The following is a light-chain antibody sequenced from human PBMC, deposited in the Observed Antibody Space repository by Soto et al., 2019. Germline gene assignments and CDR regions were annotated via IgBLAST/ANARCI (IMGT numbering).Light chain of an antibody. CDR1: TSNIQGNF. Sequence: QPVLTQPPSASGTPGQRITISCSGSTSNIQGNFVSWYQQVPGTAPKLLVYSNDHRPSGVPDRLSGSKSGTSASLAISGLRSDDEADYYCAAWDDSLSAYVFGTGTKSPP. V-gene: IGLV1-47*02. CDR2: SND. CDR3: AAWDDSLSAYV. J-gene: IGLJ1*01.